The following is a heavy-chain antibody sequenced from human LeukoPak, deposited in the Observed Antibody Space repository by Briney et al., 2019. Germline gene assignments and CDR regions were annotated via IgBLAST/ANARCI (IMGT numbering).Heavy chain of an antibody. CDR1: GFVFNKFA. CDR2: ISGSGGST. Sequence: GRSLRLSCVASGFVFNKFAMAWVRQAPGKGLEWVSVISGSGGSTYYADSVKGRFTISRDNSKNTLYLQMNSLRAEDTAVYYCAKDRQGFGFGEQLDYYYMDVWGKGTTVTVSS. D-gene: IGHD3-10*01. V-gene: IGHV3-23*01. CDR3: AKDRQGFGFGEQLDYYYMDV. J-gene: IGHJ6*03.